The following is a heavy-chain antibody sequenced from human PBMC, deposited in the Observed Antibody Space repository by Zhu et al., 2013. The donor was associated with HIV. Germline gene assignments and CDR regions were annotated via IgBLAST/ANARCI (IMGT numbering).Heavy chain of an antibody. CDR3: ARGGEGVVLIYY. Sequence: VQLVESGGGLVQPGGSLRLSCAASGFTFSSYSMNWVRQAPGKGLEWVSYISSRSSTIYYADSVKGRFTISRDNAKNSLYLQMNSLRAEDTAVYYCARGGEGVVLIYYWGQGTLVTVFS. D-gene: IGHD3-22*01. CDR1: GFTFSSYS. V-gene: IGHV3-48*04. CDR2: ISSRSSTI. J-gene: IGHJ4*02.